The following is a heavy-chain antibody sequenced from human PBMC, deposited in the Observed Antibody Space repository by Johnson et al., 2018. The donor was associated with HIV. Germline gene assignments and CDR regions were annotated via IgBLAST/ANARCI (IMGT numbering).Heavy chain of an antibody. V-gene: IGHV3-11*01. CDR3: ARNGLRPAAKGVAFDI. CDR1: GLTFSDYY. Sequence: VQLAESGGGLVKPGGSLRLSCAAPGLTFSDYYMTWIRQAPGKGLEWVSYISSSGSTMYYADSVKGRFTISRDNAKNSLYLQMNSLRAEDTAVYYCARNGLRPAAKGVAFDIGGHGTTVTVSS. CDR2: ISSSGSTM. D-gene: IGHD2-2*01. J-gene: IGHJ3*02.